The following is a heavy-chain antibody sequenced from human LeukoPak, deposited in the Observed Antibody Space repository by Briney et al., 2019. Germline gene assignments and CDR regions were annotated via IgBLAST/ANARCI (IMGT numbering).Heavy chain of an antibody. D-gene: IGHD3-16*01. V-gene: IGHV4-30-2*01. Sequence: TLSLTCAVSGGSISSGGYSWSWIRQPPRKGLEWIGEIYHSGSTNYNPSLKSRVTISVDKSKNQFSLKLSSVTAADTAVYYCASGGDGGVDYWGQGTLVTVSS. CDR3: ASGGDGGVDY. CDR2: IYHSGST. J-gene: IGHJ4*02. CDR1: GGSISSGGYS.